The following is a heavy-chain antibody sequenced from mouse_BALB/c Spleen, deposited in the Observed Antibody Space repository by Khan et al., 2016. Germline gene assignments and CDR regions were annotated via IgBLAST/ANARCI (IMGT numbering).Heavy chain of an antibody. CDR3: ARDYDYDGDWYFDV. CDR1: GYTFTNYG. Sequence: QIQLVQSGPELKKPGETVKISCKASGYTFTNYGMNWVKQAPGKGLKWMGWMNTYTGEPTYADDFKGLFAFSLKTSARTAYLQINNLKNEDTATYFCARDYDYDGDWYFDVWGAGTTVTVSS. J-gene: IGHJ1*01. CDR2: MNTYTGEP. D-gene: IGHD2-4*01. V-gene: IGHV9-3-1*01.